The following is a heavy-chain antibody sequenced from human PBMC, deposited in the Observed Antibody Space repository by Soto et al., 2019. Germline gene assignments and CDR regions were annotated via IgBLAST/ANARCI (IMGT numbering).Heavy chain of an antibody. D-gene: IGHD4-4*01. Sequence: GGSLRLSCAASGFTFSGSAMHWVRQASGKGLEWVGRIRSKADSYATAYAASVKGRFTISRDDSKNTAYLQMNSLKTEDTAVYYCTRPEFMYYSSSPDDYWGQGTLVTVSS. CDR1: GFTFSGSA. CDR2: IRSKADSYAT. J-gene: IGHJ4*02. CDR3: TRPEFMYYSSSPDDY. V-gene: IGHV3-73*01.